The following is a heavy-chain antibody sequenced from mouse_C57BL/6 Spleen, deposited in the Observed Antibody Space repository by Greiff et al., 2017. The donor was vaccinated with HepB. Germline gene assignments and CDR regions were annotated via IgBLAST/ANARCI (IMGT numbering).Heavy chain of an antibody. CDR3: AREENYYGSSIYAMDY. Sequence: QVQLKQSGPELVKPGASVKLSCKASGYTFTSYDINWVKQRPGQGLEWIGWIYPRDGSTKYNEKFKGKATLTVDTSSSTAYRELHSLTSEDSAVYFCAREENYYGSSIYAMDYWGQGTSVTVSS. D-gene: IGHD1-1*01. V-gene: IGHV1-85*01. CDR1: GYTFTSYD. CDR2: IYPRDGST. J-gene: IGHJ4*01.